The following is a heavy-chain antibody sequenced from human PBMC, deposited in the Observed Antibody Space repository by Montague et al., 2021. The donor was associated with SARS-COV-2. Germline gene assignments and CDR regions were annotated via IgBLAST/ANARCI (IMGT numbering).Heavy chain of an antibody. J-gene: IGHJ4*02. D-gene: IGHD4-11*01. CDR3: ASGEDYYSDYRGTLGY. V-gene: IGHV4-34*01. CDR1: GGSFRGYF. CDR2: INHSGST. Sequence: SETLSLTCAVQGGSFRGYFWSWIRQSPGKGLELIGEINHSGSTNYNPSLKRRVTISADTDQNQFPLRVSSVTASDTAMYCCASGEDYYSDYRGTLGYWGQGTLVSVSS.